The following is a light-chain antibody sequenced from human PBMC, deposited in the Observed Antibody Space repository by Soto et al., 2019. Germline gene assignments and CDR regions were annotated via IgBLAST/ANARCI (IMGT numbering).Light chain of an antibody. J-gene: IGKJ3*01. CDR1: QSVSSSY. V-gene: IGKV3-20*01. Sequence: EIVLTQSPGTLSLSPGERATLSCRASQSVSSSYLAWYQQKPGQAPRLLIYGASSRATGIPDRFSGSGSGTDFTFTISSLEPEDFAVYYCQQYGSSPRFTFGPGTKVDIK. CDR3: QQYGSSPRFT. CDR2: GAS.